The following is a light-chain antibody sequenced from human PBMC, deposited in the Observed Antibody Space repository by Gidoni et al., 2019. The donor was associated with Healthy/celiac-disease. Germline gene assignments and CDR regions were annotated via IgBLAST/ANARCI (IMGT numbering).Light chain of an antibody. CDR1: QSISSY. J-gene: IGKJ1*01. CDR3: QQSYSTPWT. CDR2: AAS. Sequence: DIQMTQSPSSLSASVGDRVTITCRASQSISSYLNWYQQKPGKAPKLLIYAASSLQSGVPSRLSGSGSGTDFTLTISSLQLEDFATYYCQQSYSTPWTFGQGTKVEIK. V-gene: IGKV1-39*01.